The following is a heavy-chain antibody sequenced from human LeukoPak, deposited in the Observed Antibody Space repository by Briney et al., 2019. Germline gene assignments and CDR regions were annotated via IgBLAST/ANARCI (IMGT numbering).Heavy chain of an antibody. D-gene: IGHD2-21*02. CDR3: ARDAIVVVTATGCFQH. V-gene: IGHV3-23*01. Sequence: GGSLRLSCAASGFTFSSYAMNWVRQAPGKGLEWVSGVSGSGGSTYYADSVKGRFTISRDNSKNTLYLQMNSLRAEDTAVYYCARDAIVVVTATGCFQHWGQGTLVTVSS. J-gene: IGHJ1*01. CDR1: GFTFSSYA. CDR2: VSGSGGST.